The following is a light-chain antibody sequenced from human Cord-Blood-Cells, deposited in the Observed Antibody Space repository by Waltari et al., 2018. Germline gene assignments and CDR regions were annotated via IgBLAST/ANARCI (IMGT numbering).Light chain of an antibody. J-gene: IGKJ2*01. CDR3: QQYGSSPYT. Sequence: EIVLTQSPGPLSLSPGERATLSCRASQSVRSSYLAWYQQKPGQAPRLLIYGASSRATGIPDRFSGSGSGTDFTLTISRLEPEDFAVYYCQQYGSSPYTFGQGTKLEIK. CDR1: QSVRSSY. V-gene: IGKV3-20*01. CDR2: GAS.